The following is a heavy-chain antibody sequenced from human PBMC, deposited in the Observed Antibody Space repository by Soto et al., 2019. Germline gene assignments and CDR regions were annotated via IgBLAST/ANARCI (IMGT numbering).Heavy chain of an antibody. CDR1: GYTFNSHA. Sequence: GASVKVSCKASGYTFNSHAIHWVRQAPGQRPEWLGWINAGNGNTYYSEKFEGRVTFTRDTAATTVNMELTSLTSEDTAIYYCGRDQSGIGYYVDWFDHWGQGTLVTVS. J-gene: IGHJ5*02. V-gene: IGHV1-3*01. CDR3: GRDQSGIGYYVDWFDH. CDR2: INAGNGNT. D-gene: IGHD3-10*02.